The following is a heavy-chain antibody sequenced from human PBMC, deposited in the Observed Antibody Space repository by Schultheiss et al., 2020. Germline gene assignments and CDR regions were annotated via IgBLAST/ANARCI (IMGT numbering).Heavy chain of an antibody. J-gene: IGHJ5*02. Sequence: SQTLSLTCAISVDSVSSNSAAWNWIRQSPSRGLEWLGRTYYRSKWYNDYAVSVKSRITINPDTSKNQFSLQLNSVTPEDTAVYYCARGSIAARPGWFDPWGQGTLVNVS. CDR1: VDSVSSNSAA. CDR2: TYYRSKWYN. D-gene: IGHD6-6*01. V-gene: IGHV6-1*01. CDR3: ARGSIAARPGWFDP.